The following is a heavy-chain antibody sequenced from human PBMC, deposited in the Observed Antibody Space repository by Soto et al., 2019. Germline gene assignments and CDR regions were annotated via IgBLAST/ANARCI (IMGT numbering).Heavy chain of an antibody. CDR1: GFTFNAHA. Sequence: EVQLLESGGGLAQPGGSLRLSCVASGFTFNAHAMSWIRQAPGKGLEWVSSTTASGSLTDYAGSVKGRFTISRDNSKNTVFLQMNRLRVEDAAVYYCGMATGGWYWGQGALVTVSS. D-gene: IGHD5-12*01. CDR2: TTASGSLT. J-gene: IGHJ4*02. V-gene: IGHV3-23*01. CDR3: GMATGGWY.